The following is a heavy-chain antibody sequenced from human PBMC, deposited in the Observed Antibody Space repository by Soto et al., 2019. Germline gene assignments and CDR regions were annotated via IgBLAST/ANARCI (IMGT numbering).Heavy chain of an antibody. J-gene: IGHJ4*02. CDR3: GKDPRYYDILAGYGGAYFDY. Sequence: EVLLLESGGGLAQPGGSLRLSCAASGFTFSSVAMNWVRQAPGKGLEWVSAISGSGGSTSYADAVKGRFTISRDNSKNQLSMQMKSLRGEDKDVYYCGKDPRYYDILAGYGGAYFDYRGQGNLVTVSS. CDR2: ISGSGGST. V-gene: IGHV3-23*01. D-gene: IGHD3-9*01. CDR1: GFTFSSVA.